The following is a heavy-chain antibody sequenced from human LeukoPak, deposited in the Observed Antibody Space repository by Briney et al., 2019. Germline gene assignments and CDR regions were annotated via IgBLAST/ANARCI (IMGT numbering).Heavy chain of an antibody. CDR1: GGTFSSYA. J-gene: IGHJ4*02. V-gene: IGHV1-69*06. Sequence: SVKVSCKASGGTFSSYAISWVRQAHGQGLEWMGGIIPIFGTANYAQKFQGRVTITADKSTSTAYMELSSLRSEDTAVYYCARARGYCSGGSCYYYFDYWGQGTLVTVSS. D-gene: IGHD2-15*01. CDR2: IIPIFGTA. CDR3: ARARGYCSGGSCYYYFDY.